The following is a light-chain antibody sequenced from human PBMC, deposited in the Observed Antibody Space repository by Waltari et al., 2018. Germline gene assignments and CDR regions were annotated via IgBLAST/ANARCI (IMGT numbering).Light chain of an antibody. CDR3: ASWDDSPSGHVV. V-gene: IGLV1-47*02. CDR1: SSNIGSRY. Sequence: QPPAASGAPGQRVTIPCSGSSSNIGSRYVYWYQQVPGKAPKLLIYTDDQRAAGVPDRVSASKSGTSASLAISGLRSEDEADYYCASWDDSPSGHVVFGGGTKLTVL. CDR2: TDD. J-gene: IGLJ2*01.